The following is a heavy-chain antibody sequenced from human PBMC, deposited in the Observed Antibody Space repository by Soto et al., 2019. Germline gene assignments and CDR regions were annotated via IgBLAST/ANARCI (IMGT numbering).Heavy chain of an antibody. D-gene: IGHD3-22*01. CDR2: ISAYNGNT. CDR1: GYTFTSYG. CDR3: ARASMIAESVDRLFGP. V-gene: IGHV1-18*04. J-gene: IGHJ5*02. Sequence: ASVKFSCKASGYTFTSYGISWVRQAPGQGLEWMGWISAYNGNTNYAQKLQGRVTMTTDTSTSTAYMELRSLRSDDTAVYYCARASMIAESVDRLFGPWGQGTLVTVSS.